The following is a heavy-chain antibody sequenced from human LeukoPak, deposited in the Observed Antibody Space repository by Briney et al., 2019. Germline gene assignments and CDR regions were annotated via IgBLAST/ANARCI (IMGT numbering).Heavy chain of an antibody. CDR3: AKGGSG. D-gene: IGHD6-19*01. V-gene: IGHV3-23*01. CDR2: ISGSGGRI. CDR1: GFTFSSYD. J-gene: IGHJ4*02. Sequence: GGSLRLSCAASGFTFSSYDMSWVRQAPGKGLEWVSAISGSGGRIYYAESVKGRFTISRDNSNDTLYLQVNSLRAEDTAVYYCAKGGSGWGQGTLVTVSS.